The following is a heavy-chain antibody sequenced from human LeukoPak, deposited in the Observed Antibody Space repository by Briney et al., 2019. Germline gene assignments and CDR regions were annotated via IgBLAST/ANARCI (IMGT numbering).Heavy chain of an antibody. CDR3: ATEGSFDY. V-gene: IGHV3-30*03. Sequence: GGSLRLSCAASGFTFSSYSIHWVRQAPGKGLEWVAVISYDGSNKYYADSVKGRFTISRDNSKNTLYLQMNSLRAEDAAVYYCATEGSFDYWGQGTLVTVSS. CDR1: GFTFSSYS. CDR2: ISYDGSNK. J-gene: IGHJ4*02.